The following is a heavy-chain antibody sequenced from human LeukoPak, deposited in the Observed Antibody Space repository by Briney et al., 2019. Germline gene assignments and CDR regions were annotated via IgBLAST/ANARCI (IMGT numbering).Heavy chain of an antibody. Sequence: PSETLSLTCAVYGGSFSGYYWSWIRPPPGKGLEWIGEINHSGSTNYNPSLKSRVTISVDTSKNQFSLKLSSVTAADTAVYYCARGSCSGGSCWAYWGQGTLVTVSS. J-gene: IGHJ4*02. D-gene: IGHD2-15*01. CDR2: INHSGST. CDR3: ARGSCSGGSCWAY. CDR1: GGSFSGYY. V-gene: IGHV4-34*01.